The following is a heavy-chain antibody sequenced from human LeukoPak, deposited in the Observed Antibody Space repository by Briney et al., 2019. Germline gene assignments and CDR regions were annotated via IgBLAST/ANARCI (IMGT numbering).Heavy chain of an antibody. CDR1: GYTFTSYD. CDR3: ARDDVLLWFGELLFSFDP. V-gene: IGHV1-2*02. Sequence: GASVKVSCKASGYTFTSYDINWVRQAPGQGLEWMGWINPNSGGTNYAQKFQGRVTMTRDTSISTAYMELSRLRSDDTAVYYCARDDVLLWFGELLFSFDPWGQGTLVTVSS. D-gene: IGHD3-10*01. CDR2: INPNSGGT. J-gene: IGHJ5*02.